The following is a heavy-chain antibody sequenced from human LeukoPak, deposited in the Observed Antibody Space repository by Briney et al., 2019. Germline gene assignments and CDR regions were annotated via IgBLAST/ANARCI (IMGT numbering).Heavy chain of an antibody. CDR1: GGSISSYY. Sequence: SETLSLTCTVSGGSISSYYWSWIRQPAGKGLEWIGRIYTSGSTNYNPSLKSRVTMSVDTSKNQFSLKLSSVTAADTAVYYCARTDGYCSSTSCFWWFDPWGQGTLVTVSS. V-gene: IGHV4-4*07. D-gene: IGHD2-2*03. CDR3: ARTDGYCSSTSCFWWFDP. J-gene: IGHJ5*02. CDR2: IYTSGST.